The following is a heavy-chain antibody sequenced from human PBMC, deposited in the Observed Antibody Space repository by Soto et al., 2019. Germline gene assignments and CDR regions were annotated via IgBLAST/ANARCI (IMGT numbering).Heavy chain of an antibody. V-gene: IGHV1-69*13. CDR2: IIPIFGTA. Sequence: ASVKVSCKASGGTFSSYAISWVRQAPGQGLEWMGGIIPIFGTANYAQKFQGRVTITADESTSTAYMELSSLRSEDTAVYYCARGLPYYYDSSGYYYVLNYWGQGTLVTVSS. J-gene: IGHJ4*02. D-gene: IGHD3-22*01. CDR3: ARGLPYYYDSSGYYYVLNY. CDR1: GGTFSSYA.